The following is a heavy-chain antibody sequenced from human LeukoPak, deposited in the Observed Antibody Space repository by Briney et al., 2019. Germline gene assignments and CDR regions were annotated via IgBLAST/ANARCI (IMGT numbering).Heavy chain of an antibody. J-gene: IGHJ4*02. D-gene: IGHD3-22*01. CDR2: ISAYNGNT. V-gene: IGHV1-18*01. CDR3: AREGGYYDSSGYYYRFDY. CDR1: GYTFTSYG. Sequence: ASVKVSCKASGYTFTSYGISWVRQAPGQGLEWMGRISAYNGNTNYAQKLQGRVTMTTDTSTSTAYMELRSLRSDDTAVYYCAREGGYYDSSGYYYRFDYWGQGTLVTVSS.